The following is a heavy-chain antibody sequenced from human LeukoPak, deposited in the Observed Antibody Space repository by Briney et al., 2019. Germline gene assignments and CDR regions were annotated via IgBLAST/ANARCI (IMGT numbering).Heavy chain of an antibody. CDR3: AKGGGYSYGKIDY. CDR1: GFTFSSYG. Sequence: GGSLRLSCAASGFTFSSYGMHWVRQAPGKRLEWVAVISYDGSNKYYADSVKGRFTISRDNSKNTLYLQMNSLRAEDTAVYYCAKGGGYSYGKIDYWGQGTLVTVSS. D-gene: IGHD5-18*01. CDR2: ISYDGSNK. J-gene: IGHJ4*02. V-gene: IGHV3-30*18.